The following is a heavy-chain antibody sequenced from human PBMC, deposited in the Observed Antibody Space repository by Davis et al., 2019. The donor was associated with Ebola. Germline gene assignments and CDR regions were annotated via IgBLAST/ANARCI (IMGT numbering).Heavy chain of an antibody. V-gene: IGHV3-33*01. J-gene: IGHJ6*02. Sequence: PGGSLRLSCAASGFNFITAGMHWVRQAPGKGLEWMAVIWYDGSNTYYADSVKGRFTISRDNSKNTLSRQINSLRAEDTAVYYCAREGVGCTSGGCMDVWGQGTTVTVSS. CDR1: GFNFITAG. D-gene: IGHD2-8*01. CDR3: AREGVGCTSGGCMDV. CDR2: IWYDGSNT.